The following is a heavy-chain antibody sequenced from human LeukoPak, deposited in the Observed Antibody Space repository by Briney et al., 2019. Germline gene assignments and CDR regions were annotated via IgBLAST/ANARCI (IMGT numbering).Heavy chain of an antibody. J-gene: IGHJ6*03. V-gene: IGHV1-18*01. CDR3: ARAFCPGCSLLSYYYYYYMDV. D-gene: IGHD2-15*01. CDR1: GYTFTSYG. Sequence: ASVKVSCKASGYTFTSYGISWVRQAPGQGLEWMGWISAYNGNTNYAQKLQGRVTMTTDTSTSTAYMELRSLRSDDTAVYYCARAFCPGCSLLSYYYYYYMDVWGKGTTVTVSS. CDR2: ISAYNGNT.